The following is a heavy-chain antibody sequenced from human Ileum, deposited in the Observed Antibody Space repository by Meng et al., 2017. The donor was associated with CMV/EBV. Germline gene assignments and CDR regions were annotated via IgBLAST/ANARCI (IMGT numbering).Heavy chain of an antibody. D-gene: IGHD1-14*01. J-gene: IGHJ4*02. V-gene: IGHV3-74*01. CDR2: ISTDGNSA. Sequence: GESLKISCAASGFTFSSYWMHLVRQAPGKGLLWVSRISTDGNSATYADSVKGRFTISRDHAKNTLYLQMSNLRAEDTAVYYCAAGFNRADYWGQGTLVTVSS. CDR3: AAGFNRADY. CDR1: GFTFSSYW.